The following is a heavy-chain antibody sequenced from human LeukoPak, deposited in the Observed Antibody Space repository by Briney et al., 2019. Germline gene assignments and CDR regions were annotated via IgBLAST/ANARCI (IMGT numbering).Heavy chain of an antibody. V-gene: IGHV1-8*02. CDR2: MNPNSGNT. D-gene: IGHD3-3*01. J-gene: IGHJ5*02. Sequence: ASVKVSCKASGDTLTTYDINWVRQATGQGLEWMGWMNPNSGNTGCAQKFRGRVTMTRDMSTGTVYMELSSLRAEDTAVYYCARAAITIFGVVRTQTTYGPHRFDPWGQGTLVTVSS. CDR1: GDTLTTYD. CDR3: ARAAITIFGVVRTQTTYGPHRFDP.